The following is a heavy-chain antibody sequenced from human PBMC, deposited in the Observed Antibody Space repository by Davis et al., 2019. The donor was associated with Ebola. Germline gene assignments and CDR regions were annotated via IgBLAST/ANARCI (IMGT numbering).Heavy chain of an antibody. D-gene: IGHD3-10*01. Sequence: SETLSLTCTVSGGSISSSSYYWGWIRQPPGKGLEWIGSIYYSGSTYYNPSLKSRVTISVDTSKNQFSLKLSSVTAADTAVYYCASRPAADELAFDIWGQGTMVTVSS. CDR3: ASRPAADELAFDI. CDR1: GGSISSSSYY. J-gene: IGHJ3*02. V-gene: IGHV4-39*01. CDR2: IYYSGST.